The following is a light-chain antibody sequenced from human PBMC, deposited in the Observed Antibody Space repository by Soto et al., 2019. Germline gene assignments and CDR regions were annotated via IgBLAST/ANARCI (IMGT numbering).Light chain of an antibody. J-gene: IGLJ2*01. CDR1: SSDVGDYDY. CDR3: SSYAGSNNLV. CDR2: EVN. Sequence: QSVLTQPPSTSGSPGQSVTISCTGTSSDVGDYDYVSWYQQHPGKAPKLMIYEVNKRPSGVPDRFSGSKSGNTASLTVSGLQAEDEADYHYSSYAGSNNLVFGGGTKVTVL. V-gene: IGLV2-8*01.